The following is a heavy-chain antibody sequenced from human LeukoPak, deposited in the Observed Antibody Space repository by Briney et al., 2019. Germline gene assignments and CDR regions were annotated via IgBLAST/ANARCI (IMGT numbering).Heavy chain of an antibody. Sequence: PGGSLGLSCAASGFTVSSNYMSWVRQAPGKGLEWVSVIYSGGSTYYADSVKGRFTISRDNSKNTLYLQMNSLRAEDTAVYYCARDRTFGGVDYWGQGTLVTVSS. CDR1: GFTVSSNY. V-gene: IGHV3-53*01. CDR2: IYSGGST. J-gene: IGHJ4*02. D-gene: IGHD3-16*01. CDR3: ARDRTFGGVDY.